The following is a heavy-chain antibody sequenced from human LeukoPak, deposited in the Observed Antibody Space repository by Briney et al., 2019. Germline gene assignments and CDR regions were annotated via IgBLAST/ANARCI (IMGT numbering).Heavy chain of an antibody. Sequence: ASVKVSCKASGYTFTGYYMHWVRQAPGQGLEWTGWINPNSGGTNYAQKFQGRVTMTRDTSISTAYMELSRLRSDDTAVYYCARAKMVRKTSWFDPWGQGTLVTVSS. CDR2: INPNSGGT. CDR3: ARAKMVRKTSWFDP. V-gene: IGHV1-2*02. J-gene: IGHJ5*02. CDR1: GYTFTGYY. D-gene: IGHD3-10*01.